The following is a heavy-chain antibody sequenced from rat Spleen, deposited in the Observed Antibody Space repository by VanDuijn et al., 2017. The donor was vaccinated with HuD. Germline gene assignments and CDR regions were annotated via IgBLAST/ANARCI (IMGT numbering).Heavy chain of an antibody. V-gene: IGHV5-17*01. D-gene: IGHD1-1*01. CDR1: GFTFSDYA. Sequence: EVQLVESGGGLVQPGRSLKLSCAASGFTFSDYAMAWVRQAPKKGLEWVATIFYDGTNSYCRDSVKGRFTFSRDNAKRALYLQMDRLRSEDTATYYCARHEGTTVVTGFFDFWGPGTMVTVSS. J-gene: IGHJ1*01. CDR2: IFYDGTNS. CDR3: ARHEGTTVVTGFFDF.